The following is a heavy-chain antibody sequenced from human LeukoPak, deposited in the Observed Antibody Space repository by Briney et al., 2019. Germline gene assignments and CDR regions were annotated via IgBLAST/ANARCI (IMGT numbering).Heavy chain of an antibody. Sequence: GASVKVSCKASGYTFTSYGISWVRQAPGQGLEWMGGIIPIFGTANYAQKFQGRVTITADESTSTAYMELSSLRSEDTAVYYCARVEDSSPSDYWGQGTLVTVSS. CDR1: GYTFTSYG. CDR2: IIPIFGTA. J-gene: IGHJ4*02. CDR3: ARVEDSSPSDY. D-gene: IGHD6-19*01. V-gene: IGHV1-69*13.